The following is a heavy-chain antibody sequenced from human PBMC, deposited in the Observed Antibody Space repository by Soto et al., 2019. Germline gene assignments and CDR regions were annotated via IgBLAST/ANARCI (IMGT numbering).Heavy chain of an antibody. CDR2: VSGSGDGI. V-gene: IGHV3-23*01. D-gene: IGHD3-10*01. CDR1: GFTFSISA. CDR3: ARFLRWFGDDRFYYYYGLDV. J-gene: IGHJ6*02. Sequence: PGGSLRLSCAASGFTFSISAMAWVRQAPGKGLEWLSSVSGSGDGINYADSVKGRFTISRDNSRNTLYLQMNNVRAEDTALYYCARFLRWFGDDRFYYYYGLDVWGQGTTVTVSS.